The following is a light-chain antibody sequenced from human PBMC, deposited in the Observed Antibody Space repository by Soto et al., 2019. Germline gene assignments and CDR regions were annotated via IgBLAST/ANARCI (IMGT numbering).Light chain of an antibody. Sequence: EIVLTQSPGTLSLSPGDRATLSCRASQSLSVSYIAWYQQKPGQAPRLLIYSTSTRSAGIPDRFTGRGSGPHFTLAISRLETDDLAVYYCHQCGDSPQTFGQGTTVEV. CDR2: STS. J-gene: IGKJ1*01. V-gene: IGKV3-20*01. CDR3: HQCGDSPQT. CDR1: QSLSVSY.